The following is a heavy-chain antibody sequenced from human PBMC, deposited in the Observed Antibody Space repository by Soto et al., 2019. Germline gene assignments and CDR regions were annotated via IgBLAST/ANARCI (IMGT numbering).Heavy chain of an antibody. J-gene: IGHJ5*02. D-gene: IGHD6-19*01. CDR3: ARDWTGSSGHNWFDP. V-gene: IGHV4-59*01. CDR1: GGSISSYY. CDR2: SYHSAST. Sequence: QVQLQESGPGLVKPSETLSLTCTVSGGSISSYYWVWIRQPPGKGLEWIGYSYHSASTNYNPSLKSRVTISVDTSKNQLSLKLSSVTAVDTAVYYCARDWTGSSGHNWFDPWGQGTLVTVSS.